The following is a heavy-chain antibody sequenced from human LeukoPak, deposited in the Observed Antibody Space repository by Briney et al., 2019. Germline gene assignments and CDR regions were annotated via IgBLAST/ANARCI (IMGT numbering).Heavy chain of an antibody. V-gene: IGHV3-53*01. CDR2: IYSGGST. J-gene: IGHJ6*02. CDR1: GFTFGDYA. Sequence: GGSLRLSCTASGFTFGDYAMSWVRQAPGKGLEWVSVIYSGGSTYYADSVKGRFTISRDNSKNTLYLQMNSLRAEDTAVYYCARGYCGGDCYSLYYYGMDVWGQGTTVTVSS. CDR3: ARGYCGGDCYSLYYYGMDV. D-gene: IGHD2-21*02.